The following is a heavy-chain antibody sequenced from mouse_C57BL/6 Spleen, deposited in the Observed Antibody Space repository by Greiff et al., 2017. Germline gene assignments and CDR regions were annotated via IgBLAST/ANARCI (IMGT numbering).Heavy chain of an antibody. Sequence: VQLKESGPVLVKPGASVKMSCKASGYTFTDYYMNWVKQSHGKSLEWIGVINPYNGGTSYNQKFKGKATLTVDKSSSTAYMELNSLTSEDSAVYYCAREGYYGSSYGYFDVWGTGTTVTVSS. J-gene: IGHJ1*03. CDR2: INPYNGGT. CDR3: AREGYYGSSYGYFDV. V-gene: IGHV1-19*01. D-gene: IGHD1-1*01. CDR1: GYTFTDYY.